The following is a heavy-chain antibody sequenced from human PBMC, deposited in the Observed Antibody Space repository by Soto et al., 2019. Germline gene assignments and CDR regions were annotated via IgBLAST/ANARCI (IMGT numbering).Heavy chain of an antibody. V-gene: IGHV4-38-2*01. J-gene: IGHJ5*02. CDR2: IYHSGST. Sequence: AETLSLTCAVSGYSISSGYYWGWIRQPPGKGLEWIGSIYHSGSTYYNPSLKSRVTISVDTSKNQFSLKLSSVTAADTAVYYCARSVDGTSLNWFDPWGQGTLVTVSS. CDR3: ARSVDGTSLNWFDP. CDR1: GYSISSGYY.